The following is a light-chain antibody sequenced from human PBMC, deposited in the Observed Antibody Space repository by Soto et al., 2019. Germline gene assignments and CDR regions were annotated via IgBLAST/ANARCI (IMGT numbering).Light chain of an antibody. CDR3: QHRSNWPLT. Sequence: IVLTQSPATLSLSPGERATLSCRASQSVSSTYLAWYQQKPGQAPRLLIYDASNRATGIAARFSGSGSGTDFTLSISSLEPEDSAVYYCQHRSNWPLTFGGGTKVDIK. CDR1: QSVSSTY. J-gene: IGKJ4*01. CDR2: DAS. V-gene: IGKV3-11*01.